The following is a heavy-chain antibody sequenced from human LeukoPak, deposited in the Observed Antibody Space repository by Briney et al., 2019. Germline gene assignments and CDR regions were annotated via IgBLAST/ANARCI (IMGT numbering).Heavy chain of an antibody. J-gene: IGHJ4*02. CDR1: GFTFSSYA. CDR2: ISGSGGST. CDR3: AKDPLGYSGYDPTAYFDY. D-gene: IGHD5-12*01. V-gene: IGHV3-23*01. Sequence: PGGSLRLSCAASGFTFSSYAMSWVRQAPGKGLEWVSAISGSGGSTYYADSVKGRFTISRDNSKNTLYLQMNSLRAEDTAVYYCAKDPLGYSGYDPTAYFDYWGQGTLVTVSS.